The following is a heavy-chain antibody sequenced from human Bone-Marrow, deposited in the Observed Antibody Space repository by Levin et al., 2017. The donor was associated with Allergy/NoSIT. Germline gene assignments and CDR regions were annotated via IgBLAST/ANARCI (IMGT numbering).Heavy chain of an antibody. CDR1: GGSVSSAHW. CDR3: ARRDVYNYAALNI. D-gene: IGHD5-24*01. CDR2: IFHSGST. V-gene: IGHV4-4*02. Sequence: SQTLSLTCSVSGGSVSSAHWWSWVRQSPEKGLEWIGEIFHSGSTSYNPSLKSRLTISIDKSKNHFSLELTSVTAADTAVYYCARRDVYNYAALNIWGQGTMVTVSS. J-gene: IGHJ3*02.